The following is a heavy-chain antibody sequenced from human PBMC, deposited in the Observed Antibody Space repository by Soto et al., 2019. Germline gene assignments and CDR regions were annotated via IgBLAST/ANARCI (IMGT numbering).Heavy chain of an antibody. V-gene: IGHV3-7*01. CDR2: IKQDGSEK. CDR1: GFTFSSHW. J-gene: IGHJ6*02. D-gene: IGHD3-3*01. CDR3: ARDRYSYYDFWSGSLPYYYYGMDV. Sequence: PGGSLRLSCAASGFTFSSHWMSWVRQAPGKGLEWVANIKQDGSEKYYVDSVKGRFTISRDNAKNSLYLQMNSPRAEDTAVYYCARDRYSYYDFWSGSLPYYYYGMDVWGQGTTVTVSS.